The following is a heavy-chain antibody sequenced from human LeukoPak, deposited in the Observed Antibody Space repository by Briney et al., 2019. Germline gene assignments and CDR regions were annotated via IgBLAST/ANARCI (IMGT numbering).Heavy chain of an antibody. J-gene: IGHJ3*02. Sequence: KPSETLSLTCTVSGGSISSSSYYWGWIRQPPGKGLEWIGSIYYSGSTYYNPSLKSRVTISVATSKNQFSLKLSSVTAADPAVYYCARLYYYDSSGYSAFDIWGQGTMVTVSS. V-gene: IGHV4-39*01. CDR2: IYYSGST. CDR1: GGSISSSSYY. D-gene: IGHD3-22*01. CDR3: ARLYYYDSSGYSAFDI.